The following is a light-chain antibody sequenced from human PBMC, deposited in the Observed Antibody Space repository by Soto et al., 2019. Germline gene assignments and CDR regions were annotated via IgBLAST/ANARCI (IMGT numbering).Light chain of an antibody. Sequence: QSVMTQPPSVSGAPGQKATISCSGGSSNIGNNYVSWFQQLPGTAPKLLIYENNKRPSGIPDRFSGSKSGASATLDITGLQTGDEADYHCGTWDSSLSYVFGTGT. CDR2: ENN. CDR3: GTWDSSLSYV. J-gene: IGLJ1*01. V-gene: IGLV1-51*02. CDR1: SSNIGNNY.